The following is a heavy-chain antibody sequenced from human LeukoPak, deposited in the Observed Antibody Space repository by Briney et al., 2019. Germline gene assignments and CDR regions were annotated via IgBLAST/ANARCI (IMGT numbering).Heavy chain of an antibody. V-gene: IGHV1-2*02. J-gene: IGHJ4*02. CDR2: INPNSGGT. D-gene: IGHD3-22*01. CDR1: GYTFTGYY. Sequence: GASVKVSCKASGYTFTGYYIHWVRQAPGQGLEWVGWINPNSGGTNFAPNFQGRVTLTRDTSISTAYMELNDLTTDDTAVYFCATYYSDTSARDWGQGTLVTVSS. CDR3: ATYYSDTSARD.